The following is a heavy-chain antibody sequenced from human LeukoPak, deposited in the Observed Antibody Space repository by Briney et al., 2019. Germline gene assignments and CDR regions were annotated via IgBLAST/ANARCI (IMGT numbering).Heavy chain of an antibody. D-gene: IGHD3-9*01. V-gene: IGHV4-61*02. J-gene: IGHJ5*02. CDR3: ARSDWSNWFDP. Sequence: PSQTLSLTCTVSGGSISSGSYYWSWIRQPAGKGLEWIGRIYTSGSTNYNPSLKSRVTISVDTSKNQFSLKLSSVTAADTAVYYCARSDWSNWFDPWGQGTLVTVSS. CDR1: GGSISSGSYY. CDR2: IYTSGST.